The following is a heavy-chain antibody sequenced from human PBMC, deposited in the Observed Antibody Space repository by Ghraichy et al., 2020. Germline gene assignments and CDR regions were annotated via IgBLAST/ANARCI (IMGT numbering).Heavy chain of an antibody. J-gene: IGHJ6*02. Sequence: SVKVSCKASGGTFSSYAISWVRQAPGQGLEWMGGIIPIFGTANYAQKFQGRVTITADESTSTAYMELSSLRSEDTAVYYCAREGGPYCGGDCYSGLYYYYYGMDVWGQGTTVIVSS. V-gene: IGHV1-69*13. CDR2: IIPIFGTA. CDR3: AREGGPYCGGDCYSGLYYYYYGMDV. D-gene: IGHD2-21*02. CDR1: GGTFSSYA.